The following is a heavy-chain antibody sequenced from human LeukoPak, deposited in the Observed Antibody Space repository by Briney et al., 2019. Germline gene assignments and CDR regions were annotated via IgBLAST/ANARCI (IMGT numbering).Heavy chain of an antibody. CDR1: GFTFSSFG. D-gene: IGHD2-15*01. V-gene: IGHV3-30*02. J-gene: IGHJ5*02. CDR3: AKDLSSYCSAGSCYPNWLDP. CDR2: IRYDGGNK. Sequence: GGSLRLSCAASGFTFSSFGVHWVRQAPGKGLEWVAFIRYDGGNKHYGDSVKGRFTISRDNSRNTLYLQMNSLRAEDTAVYYCAKDLSSYCSAGSCYPNWLDPWGQGTLVTVSS.